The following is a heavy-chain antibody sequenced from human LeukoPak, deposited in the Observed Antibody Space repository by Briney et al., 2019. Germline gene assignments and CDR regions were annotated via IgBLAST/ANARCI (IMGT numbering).Heavy chain of an antibody. CDR3: AKERVRRSYYVDYYYYMDA. D-gene: IGHD1-26*01. CDR1: GFTFSSYA. Sequence: PGGSLRLSCAASGFTFSSYAMSWVRQAPGRGLEWVSAISGSGASTYYADSVKGRFTVSRDNSKNTLYLQMNSLRAEDTAVYYCAKERVRRSYYVDYYYYMDAWGKGTTVTVSS. CDR2: ISGSGAST. J-gene: IGHJ6*03. V-gene: IGHV3-23*01.